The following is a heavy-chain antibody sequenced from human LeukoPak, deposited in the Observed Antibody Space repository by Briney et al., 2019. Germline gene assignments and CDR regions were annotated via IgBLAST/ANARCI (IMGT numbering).Heavy chain of an antibody. D-gene: IGHD1-26*01. J-gene: IGHJ3*02. CDR1: GFTFSSYD. V-gene: IGHV3-23*01. CDR3: AKSRRELMSDDAFDI. Sequence: GGSLRLSCAASGFTFSSYDMSWVRQAPGKGLERVSGISGIGGRTQYADSVKGRFTISRDNSRTTLYLQMNSLTAEDTAVYYCAKSRRELMSDDAFDIWGQGTMVTVSS. CDR2: ISGIGGRT.